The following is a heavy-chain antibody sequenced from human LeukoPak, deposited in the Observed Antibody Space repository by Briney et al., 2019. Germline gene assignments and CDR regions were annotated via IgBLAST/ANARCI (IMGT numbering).Heavy chain of an antibody. CDR3: ARGYYSSGWYDY. Sequence: ASVKVSCKASGYTFTSYDINWVRQATGQGLEWMGWMNPNSGNTGYAQKFQGRVTMTRNTSISTAYMELSSLRSEDTVVYYCARGYYSSGWYDYWGQGTLVTVSS. D-gene: IGHD6-19*01. CDR1: GYTFTSYD. J-gene: IGHJ4*02. V-gene: IGHV1-8*01. CDR2: MNPNSGNT.